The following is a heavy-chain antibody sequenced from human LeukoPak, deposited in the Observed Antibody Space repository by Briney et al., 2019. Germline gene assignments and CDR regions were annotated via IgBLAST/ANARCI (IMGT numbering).Heavy chain of an antibody. V-gene: IGHV3-74*01. J-gene: IGHJ3*02. CDR3: SNYGSGTGPI. CDR2: IDNDGSTT. D-gene: IGHD1-14*01. CDR1: GFILSRYW. Sequence: GGSLRLSCAASGFILSRYWMHWVRQAPGKGLVWVSHIDNDGSTTSYEDSVKGRFTISRDNAKYTLYLQMNSLRAEDTAMYFCSNYGSGTGPIWGQATMVTVPS.